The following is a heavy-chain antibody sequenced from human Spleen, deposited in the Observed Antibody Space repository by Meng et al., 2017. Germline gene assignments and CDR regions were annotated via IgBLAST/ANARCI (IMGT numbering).Heavy chain of an antibody. CDR3: ARDDFWSGTPFDY. J-gene: IGHJ4*02. V-gene: IGHV1-18*01. CDR2: VSGYNGNT. CDR1: GYNFTDFG. Sequence: QVHLVQSGGEVKNPGASVKVSCKVFGYNFTDFGVSWVRQAPGQGLEWMGWVSGYNGNTGYAHRFQGRLTMTTDTSATTAYMELSTLRSEDTAVYYCARDDFWSGTPFDYWGQGTLVTVSS. D-gene: IGHD3-3*01.